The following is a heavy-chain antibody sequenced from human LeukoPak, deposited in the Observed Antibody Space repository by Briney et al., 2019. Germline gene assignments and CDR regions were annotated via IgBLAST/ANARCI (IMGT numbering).Heavy chain of an antibody. V-gene: IGHV1-18*01. J-gene: IGHJ6*03. CDR1: GYTFTSYG. CDR2: ISAYNGNT. CDR3: ARGVYYDILTGWGTDYYYYMDV. Sequence: ASVKVSCKASGYTFTSYGISWVRQAPGQGLEWMGWISAYNGNTNYAQKLQGRVTMTRDTSISTAYMELSRLRSDDTAVYYCARGVYYDILTGWGTDYYYYMDVWGKGTTVTISS. D-gene: IGHD3-9*01.